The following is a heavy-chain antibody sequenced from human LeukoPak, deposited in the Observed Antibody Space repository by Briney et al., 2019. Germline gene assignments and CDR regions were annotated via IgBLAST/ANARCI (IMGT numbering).Heavy chain of an antibody. CDR2: IIPIFGTA. V-gene: IGHV1-69*06. Sequence: ASVKVSCKASGGTFSSYAISWVRQAPGQGLEWMGGIIPIFGTANYAQKFQGRVTITADKSTSTAYMELSSLRSEDTAVYYCARVKYHLHAFDIWGQGTMVTVSS. CDR3: ARVKYHLHAFDI. J-gene: IGHJ3*02. CDR1: GGTFSSYA. D-gene: IGHD2-2*01.